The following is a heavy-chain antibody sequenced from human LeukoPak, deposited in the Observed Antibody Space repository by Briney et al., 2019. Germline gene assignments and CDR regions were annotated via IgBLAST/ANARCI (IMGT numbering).Heavy chain of an antibody. J-gene: IGHJ5*02. V-gene: IGHV4-34*01. D-gene: IGHD3-10*01. CDR1: GGSFSGYY. CDR3: ARREFYYGSGGWFDP. CDR2: SNHGGGT. Sequence: SETLSLTCAVYGGSFSGYYWSWIRQPPGKGLYWIGESNHGGGTNYNPSLKSRLTISLDTSKNHLSLRLRTVTAADTAVYYCARREFYYGSGGWFDPWGQGTLVTVSS.